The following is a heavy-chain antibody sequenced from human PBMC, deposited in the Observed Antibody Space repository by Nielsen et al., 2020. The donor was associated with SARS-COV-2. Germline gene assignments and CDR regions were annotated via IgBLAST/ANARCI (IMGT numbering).Heavy chain of an antibody. CDR3: ASSHFNDTRGNLPWDRNYYYYMEI. Sequence: SVKVSCKASGGIFSSYAISWVRQAPGQGLEWLGGIIPIFDTANYAQRFQGRVTITADEPTSTAYMELNSLRSEDTAVYYCASSHFNDTRGNLPWDRNYYYYMEIWGKGATVTVSS. J-gene: IGHJ6*03. V-gene: IGHV1-69*13. D-gene: IGHD3-22*01. CDR2: IIPIFDTA. CDR1: GGIFSSYA.